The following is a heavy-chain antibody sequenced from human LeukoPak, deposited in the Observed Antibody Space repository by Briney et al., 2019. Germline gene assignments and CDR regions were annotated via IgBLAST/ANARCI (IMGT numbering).Heavy chain of an antibody. Sequence: SETLSLTCTVSGGSISSYYWSWIRQPPGKGLEWIGEINHSGSTNYNPSLKSRVTISVDTSKNQFSLKLSSVTAADTAVYYCARRLGYCSSTSCYSYWYFDLWGRGTLVTVSS. CDR3: ARRLGYCSSTSCYSYWYFDL. CDR2: INHSGST. V-gene: IGHV4-34*01. CDR1: GGSISSYY. J-gene: IGHJ2*01. D-gene: IGHD2-2*03.